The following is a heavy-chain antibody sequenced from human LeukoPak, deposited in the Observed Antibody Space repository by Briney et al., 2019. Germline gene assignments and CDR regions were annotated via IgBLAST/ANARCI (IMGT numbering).Heavy chain of an antibody. Sequence: SGGSLRLSCAASGFTFSSYAMSWVRQAPGKGLEWVSAISGSGGSTYYADSVKGRFTISRDNSKNTLYLQMNSLRAEDTAVYYCAKRGRGDYDILTGHYLDYWGQGTLVTVSS. V-gene: IGHV3-23*01. CDR1: GFTFSSYA. J-gene: IGHJ4*02. D-gene: IGHD3-9*01. CDR2: ISGSGGST. CDR3: AKRGRGDYDILTGHYLDY.